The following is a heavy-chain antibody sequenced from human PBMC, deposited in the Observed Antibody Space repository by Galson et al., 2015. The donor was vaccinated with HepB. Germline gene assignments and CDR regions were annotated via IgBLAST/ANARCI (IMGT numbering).Heavy chain of an antibody. CDR2: IKQDGSEK. CDR1: GFTFSSYW. Sequence: SLRLSCAASGFTFSSYWMSWVRQAPGKGLEWVANIKQDGSEKYYVDSVKGRFTISRDNAKNSLYLQMNSLRAEDTAVYYCARDLHDFWSGYFDYWGQGTLVTVSS. J-gene: IGHJ4*02. CDR3: ARDLHDFWSGYFDY. D-gene: IGHD3-3*01. V-gene: IGHV3-7*01.